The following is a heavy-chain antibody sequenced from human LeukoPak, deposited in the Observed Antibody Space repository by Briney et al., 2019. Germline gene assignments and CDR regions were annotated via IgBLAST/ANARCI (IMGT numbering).Heavy chain of an antibody. CDR3: ARVTGGDYVRFDP. CDR2: IIPIFGTA. D-gene: IGHD4-17*01. CDR1: GYTFTDNY. V-gene: IGHV1-69*13. Sequence: ASVKVSCMASGYTFTDNYIHWVRQAPGQGLEWMGGIIPIFGTANYAQKFQGRVTINADESTSTAYMELSSLRSEDTAVYYCARVTGGDYVRFDPWGQGTLVTVSS. J-gene: IGHJ5*02.